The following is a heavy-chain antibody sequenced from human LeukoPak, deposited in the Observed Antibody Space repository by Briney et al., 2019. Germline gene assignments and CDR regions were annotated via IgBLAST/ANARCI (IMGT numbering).Heavy chain of an antibody. CDR3: ARISGVTGDQHYYYYYYMDV. V-gene: IGHV4-4*07. CDR1: GGSIRTYY. CDR2: VHTSGST. J-gene: IGHJ6*03. D-gene: IGHD7-27*01. Sequence: PSETLSLTCDVSGGSIRTYYWSWIRQSAGKGLEWIGRVHTSGSTNYNPSLKSRVTISVDTSKNQFSLKLSSVTAADTAVYYCARISGVTGDQHYYYYYYMDVWGKGTTVTVSS.